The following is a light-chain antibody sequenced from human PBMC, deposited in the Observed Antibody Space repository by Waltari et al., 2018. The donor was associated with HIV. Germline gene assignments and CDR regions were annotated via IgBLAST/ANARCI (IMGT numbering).Light chain of an antibody. V-gene: IGKV3-15*01. CDR1: QSISAN. Sequence: EIVMTQSPPTLSVSPGQRVTLSCRASQSISANIAWYQQRPGQAPRLIIYEAATRPSGIPARFSGSGSGTEFTLTITSLQSEDFATYFCQQYDDGPRGITFGQGTMLEIK. CDR2: EAA. J-gene: IGKJ2*01. CDR3: QQYDDGPRGIT.